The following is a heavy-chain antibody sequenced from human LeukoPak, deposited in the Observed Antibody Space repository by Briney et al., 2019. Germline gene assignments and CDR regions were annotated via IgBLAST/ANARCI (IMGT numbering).Heavy chain of an antibody. CDR1: GDSISTTSYY. J-gene: IGHJ5*02. CDR2: IHYSGNT. V-gene: IGHV4-39*01. CDR3: ARQRMLRGVIDWFDP. Sequence: SETLSLTCTVSGDSISTTSYYWAWIRQPPGKGLEWIGSIHYSGNTYCNPSLKSRVTISVDTSKNQFSLNLSSVTAADTAVYYCARQRMLRGVIDWFDPWGQGTLVTVSS. D-gene: IGHD3-10*01.